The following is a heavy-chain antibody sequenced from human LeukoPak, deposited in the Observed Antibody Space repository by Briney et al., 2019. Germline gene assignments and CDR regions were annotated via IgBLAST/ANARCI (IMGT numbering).Heavy chain of an antibody. D-gene: IGHD2-21*01. Sequence: GGSLRLSCSASGFIFSGDWMKWVRQAPGKGLEWVATIKQDGSAKYYVDSVKGRFTISRDNAKKTLYLEMNTLRAEDTAVYYCATGEGHWGQGTLVTVSS. CDR1: GFIFSGDW. J-gene: IGHJ4*02. V-gene: IGHV3-7*01. CDR3: ATGEGH. CDR2: IKQDGSAK.